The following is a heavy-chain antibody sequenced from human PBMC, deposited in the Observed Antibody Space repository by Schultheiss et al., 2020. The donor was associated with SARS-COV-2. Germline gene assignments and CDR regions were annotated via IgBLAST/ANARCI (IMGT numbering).Heavy chain of an antibody. J-gene: IGHJ5*02. Sequence: SVKVSCKASGGTFSSYAISWVRQAPGQGLEWMGGIIPIFGTANYAQKFQGRVTITADESTSTAYMELSSLRSEDTAVYYCARDGGSSSDRFDPWGQGTLVTVSS. CDR3: ARDGGSSSDRFDP. CDR2: IIPIFGTA. V-gene: IGHV1-69*13. D-gene: IGHD6-13*01. CDR1: GGTFSSYA.